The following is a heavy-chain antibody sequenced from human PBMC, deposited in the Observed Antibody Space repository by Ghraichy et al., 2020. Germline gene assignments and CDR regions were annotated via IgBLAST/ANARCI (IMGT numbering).Heavy chain of an antibody. J-gene: IGHJ6*02. CDR2: INPKSDNA. V-gene: IGHV1-8*01. CDR1: GFTFTSYD. CDR3: ARRLSLHLGNYGMDV. D-gene: IGHD3-16*01. Sequence: ASVKVSCQASGFTFTSYDINWVRQSRGQGLEWMGYINPKSDNAESAQKFQGRVTMTKDTSKNTAYMELTNLNSEDTAVYYCARRLSLHLGNYGMDVWGQGTRVTVSS.